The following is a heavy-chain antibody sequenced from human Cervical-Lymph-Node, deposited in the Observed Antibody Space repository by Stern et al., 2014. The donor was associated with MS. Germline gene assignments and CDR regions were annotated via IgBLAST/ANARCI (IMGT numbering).Heavy chain of an antibody. CDR2: ICGYNGDT. J-gene: IGHJ6*02. Sequence: VQLVQSGAEVRKPGASVKVSCKASGYTFTSFGISWLRRAPGQGLEWMGWICGYNGDTNYPQKFQGRVILTTDTSTSTAYMDLTSLRSDDTAMYYCARGPYCSSTSCYTNGYYFYGLDVWGQGTTVTVSS. CDR1: GYTFTSFG. V-gene: IGHV1-18*01. CDR3: ARGPYCSSTSCYTNGYYFYGLDV. D-gene: IGHD2-2*02.